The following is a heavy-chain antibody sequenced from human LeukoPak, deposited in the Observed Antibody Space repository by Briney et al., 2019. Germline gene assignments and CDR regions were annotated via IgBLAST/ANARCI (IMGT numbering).Heavy chain of an antibody. CDR1: GYTFRQYS. J-gene: IGHJ3*02. CDR2: VSPSHTTR. Sequence: VKVSCKASGYTFRQYSISWVRQAPGKGLEWMGWVSPSHTTRVYAQQFQGRVTMTADTNTNTVSMELRSLRSDDTAVYFCARDYILPSETDNGDGFAIWGQGTVVSVSS. V-gene: IGHV1-18*01. D-gene: IGHD3-3*02. CDR3: ARDYILPSETDNGDGFAI.